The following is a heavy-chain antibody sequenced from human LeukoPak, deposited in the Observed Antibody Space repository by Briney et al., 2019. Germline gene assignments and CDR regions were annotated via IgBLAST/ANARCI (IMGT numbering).Heavy chain of an antibody. D-gene: IGHD3-22*01. Sequence: GGSLRLSCAASGFSFSSYAMTWARQAPGKGLEWVAVIWYDGSNKYYADSVKGRFTISRDNSKNTLYLQMNSLRAEDTAVYYCARDRYDSGGYTDYWGQGTLVTVSS. V-gene: IGHV3-33*08. CDR1: GFSFSSYA. J-gene: IGHJ4*02. CDR3: ARDRYDSGGYTDY. CDR2: IWYDGSNK.